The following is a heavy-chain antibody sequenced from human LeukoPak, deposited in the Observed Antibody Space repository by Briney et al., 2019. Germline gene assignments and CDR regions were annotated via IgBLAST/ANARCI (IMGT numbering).Heavy chain of an antibody. V-gene: IGHV4-39*07. CDR1: GGSISSGGYY. CDR2: INHSGST. J-gene: IGHJ4*02. CDR3: ARGGRGGSWTHGY. Sequence: SETLSLTCTVSGGSISSGGYYWSWIRQPPGKGLEWIGEINHSGSTNYNPSLKSRVTISVDTSKNQFSLKLSSVTAADTAVYYCARGGRGGSWTHGYWGQGTLVTVSS. D-gene: IGHD6-13*01.